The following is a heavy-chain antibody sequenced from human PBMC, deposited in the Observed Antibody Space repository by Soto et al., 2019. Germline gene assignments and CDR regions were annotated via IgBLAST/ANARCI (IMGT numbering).Heavy chain of an antibody. D-gene: IGHD6-19*01. CDR3: ARHQWPGFDY. J-gene: IGHJ4*02. Sequence: VQLLESGGDFVQPGGSLRLSCAASGFTLSNFAVSWVRQAPGKGLEWVSSIGENTYYADSVRGRFTLSRDNAKNTLYLQMNSLRVEDTAVYFCARHQWPGFDYWGQGTLVTVSS. CDR2: SIGENT. CDR1: GFTLSNFA. V-gene: IGHV3-23*01.